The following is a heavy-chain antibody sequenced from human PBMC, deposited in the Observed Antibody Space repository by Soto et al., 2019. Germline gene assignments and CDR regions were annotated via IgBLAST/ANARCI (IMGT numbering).Heavy chain of an antibody. CDR3: ARLGFLEWLLPYGMDV. V-gene: IGHV5-51*01. CDR2: IYPGDSDT. J-gene: IGHJ6*02. Sequence: PGESLKISCKGSGYSFTSYWIGWVRQMPGKGLEWMGIIYPGDSDTRYSPSFQGQVTISADKSISTAYLQWSSLKASDTAMYYCARLGFLEWLLPYGMDVWGQGTTVTVSS. CDR1: GYSFTSYW. D-gene: IGHD3-3*01.